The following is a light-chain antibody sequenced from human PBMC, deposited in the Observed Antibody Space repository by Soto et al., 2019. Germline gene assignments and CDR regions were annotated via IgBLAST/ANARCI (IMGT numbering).Light chain of an antibody. CDR3: QQYSIYPVA. CDR2: DAS. Sequence: DIQMTQSPSTLSAFVGDRVTITCRASQSISSWLAWYQQKPGKAPKLLIYDASSLERGVPSRFSGSRSGTEFTLTISSLQPDDFATYYCQQYSIYPVAFXQGTKVDIK. V-gene: IGKV1-5*01. J-gene: IGKJ1*01. CDR1: QSISSW.